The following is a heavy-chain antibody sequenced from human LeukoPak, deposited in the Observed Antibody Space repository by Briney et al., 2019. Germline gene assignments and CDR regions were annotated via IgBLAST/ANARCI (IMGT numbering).Heavy chain of an antibody. CDR3: ARNPTRYYYYGMDV. J-gene: IGHJ6*02. CDR1: GGSISSYY. Sequence: PSETLSLTCTVSGGSISSYYWSWIRQPPGKGLEWIGYIYYSGSTNYNPSLKSRVTISVDTSKNQFSLKLSSVTAADTAVYYCARNPTRYYYYGMDVWGQGTTVTVSS. V-gene: IGHV4-59*01. CDR2: IYYSGST.